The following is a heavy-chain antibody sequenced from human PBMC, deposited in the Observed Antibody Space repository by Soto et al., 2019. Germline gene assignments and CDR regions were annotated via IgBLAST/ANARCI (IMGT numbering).Heavy chain of an antibody. J-gene: IGHJ1*01. Sequence: GGTLRLSCAAYGFTFNNSAMTWVRQAPGKGLEWVSYISSSGSTIYYADSVKGRFTISRDNAKNSLYLQMNSLRAEDTDVYYCARDYGRTAEYFQHGGQGT. D-gene: IGHD3-10*01. V-gene: IGHV3-11*01. CDR2: ISSSGSTI. CDR1: GFTFNNSA. CDR3: ARDYGRTAEYFQH.